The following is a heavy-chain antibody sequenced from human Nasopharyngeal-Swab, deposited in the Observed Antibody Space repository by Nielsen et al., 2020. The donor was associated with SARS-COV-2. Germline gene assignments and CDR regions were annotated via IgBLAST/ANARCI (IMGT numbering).Heavy chain of an antibody. CDR2: ISSTGSSI. V-gene: IGHV3-21*01. Sequence: GESLTISCAGSGFTFSSYTMNWVRQAPGKGLEWVSSISSTGSSIYYADSVKGRFTISRDNAKNSLYLQMNSLRAEDTAVYYCARGRFSSAWADYWGQGTLVIVSS. J-gene: IGHJ4*02. CDR3: ARGRFSSAWADY. D-gene: IGHD6-19*01. CDR1: GFTFSSYT.